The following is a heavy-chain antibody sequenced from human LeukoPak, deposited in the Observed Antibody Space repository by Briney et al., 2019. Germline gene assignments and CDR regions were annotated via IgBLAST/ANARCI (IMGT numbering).Heavy chain of an antibody. CDR1: GYTFTGDY. CDR2: INPNSGGT. J-gene: IGHJ5*02. V-gene: IGHV1-2*02. CDR3: ARWVGYSNWFDP. D-gene: IGHD2-15*01. Sequence: ASVKVSCKXYGYTFTGDYVLWVRQAPGQGLEWMGWINPNSGGTHSAQKFQGRVTMTRDTSISTAYMELSRLTSDDTAVYYCARWVGYSNWFDPWGQGTLVTVSS.